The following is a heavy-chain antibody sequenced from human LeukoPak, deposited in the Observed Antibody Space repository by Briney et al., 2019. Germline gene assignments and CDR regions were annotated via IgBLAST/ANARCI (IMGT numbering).Heavy chain of an antibody. V-gene: IGHV4-59*01. CDR1: GGSISSYY. J-gene: IGHJ3*02. CDR2: IYYSGST. D-gene: IGHD1-26*01. Sequence: SETLSLTCTVSGGSISSYYWSWIRQPPGKGLEGIGYIYYSGSTNYNPSLKSRVTISVDTSKNQFSLKLSSVTAADTAVYYCAREDFGVGAIDAFDIWGQGTMVTVSS. CDR3: AREDFGVGAIDAFDI.